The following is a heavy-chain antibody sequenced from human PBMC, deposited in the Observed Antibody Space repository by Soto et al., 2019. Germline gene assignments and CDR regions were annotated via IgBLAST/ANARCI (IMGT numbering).Heavy chain of an antibody. CDR1: GFTFSSYS. D-gene: IGHD4-4*01. CDR2: ISSSSSYI. Sequence: GGSLRLSCAASGFTFSSYSMNWVRQAPGKGLEWVSSISSSSSYIYYADSVKGRFTISRDNAKNSLYLQMNSLRAEDTAVYYCAREDYTNPNFDYWGQGTLVTVSS. CDR3: AREDYTNPNFDY. J-gene: IGHJ4*02. V-gene: IGHV3-21*01.